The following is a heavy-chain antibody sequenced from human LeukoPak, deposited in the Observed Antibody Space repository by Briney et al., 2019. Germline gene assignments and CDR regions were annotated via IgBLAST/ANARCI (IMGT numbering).Heavy chain of an antibody. V-gene: IGHV3-30*18. J-gene: IGHJ4*02. CDR2: ISYDGRKK. D-gene: IGHD6-19*01. CDR1: GFTFSSYG. Sequence: GGSLRLSCAASGFTFSSYGMHWVRQAPGKGLEWVAVISYDGRKKYYADSVKGRFTISRDNSKNTLYLQMNSLRAEETAVDYCAKDGHPSRGYSSGPDYWGQGTLVTVSS. CDR3: AKDGHPSRGYSSGPDY.